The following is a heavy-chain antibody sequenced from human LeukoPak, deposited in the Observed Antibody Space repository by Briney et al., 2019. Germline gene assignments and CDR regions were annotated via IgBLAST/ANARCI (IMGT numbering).Heavy chain of an antibody. Sequence: ASVKVSFKASGYTFTIYGISWVRQAPGQGLEWMGWISAYNGNTNYAQKLQGRVTMTTDTSTSTAYMELRSLRSDDTAVYYCARDKNCSGGSCYSITWFDPWGQGTLVTVSS. J-gene: IGHJ5*02. CDR2: ISAYNGNT. CDR3: ARDKNCSGGSCYSITWFDP. CDR1: GYTFTIYG. D-gene: IGHD2-15*01. V-gene: IGHV1-18*01.